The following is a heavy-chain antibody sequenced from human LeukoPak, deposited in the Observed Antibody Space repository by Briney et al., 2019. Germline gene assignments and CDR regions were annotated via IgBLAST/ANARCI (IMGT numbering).Heavy chain of an antibody. D-gene: IGHD3-9*01. J-gene: IGHJ5*02. CDR1: GYTFTSYD. CDR2: MNPNSGNT. Sequence: ASVKVSCKASGYTFTSYDINWVRQATGQGLEWMGWMNPNSGNTGYAQKFQGRVTMTRDTSISTAYMELSRLRSDDTAVYYCARGQDTPYYDILTGYSTWGQGTLVTVSS. CDR3: ARGQDTPYYDILTGYST. V-gene: IGHV1-8*01.